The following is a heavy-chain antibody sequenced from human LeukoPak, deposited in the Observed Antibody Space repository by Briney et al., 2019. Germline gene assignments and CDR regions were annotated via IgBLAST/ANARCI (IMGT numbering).Heavy chain of an antibody. D-gene: IGHD3-16*02. Sequence: PSQTLSLTCTVSGGSISSGGYYWSWIRQHPGKGLEWIGYIYYSGSTCYNPSLKSRVTISVDTSKNQFSLKLSSVTAADTAVYYCAREQSWGSYRYTVDYWGQGTLVTVSS. CDR2: IYYSGST. CDR1: GGSISSGGYY. J-gene: IGHJ4*02. CDR3: AREQSWGSYRYTVDY. V-gene: IGHV4-31*03.